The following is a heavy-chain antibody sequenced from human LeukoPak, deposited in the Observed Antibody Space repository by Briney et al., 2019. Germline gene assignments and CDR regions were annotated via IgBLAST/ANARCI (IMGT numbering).Heavy chain of an antibody. CDR3: ASEGIRDHYYYYYYMDV. CDR1: GGSFSGYY. D-gene: IGHD1-14*01. J-gene: IGHJ6*03. Sequence: PSETLSLTCAVYGGSFSGYYWSWIRQPPGKGLEWIGEINHSGSTNYNPSLESRVTISVDTSKNQFSLKLSSVTAADTAVYYCASEGIRDHYYYYYYMDVWGKGTTVTVSS. V-gene: IGHV4-34*01. CDR2: INHSGST.